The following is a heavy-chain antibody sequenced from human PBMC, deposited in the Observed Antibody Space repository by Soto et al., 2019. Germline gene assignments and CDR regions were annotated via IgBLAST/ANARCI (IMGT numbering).Heavy chain of an antibody. D-gene: IGHD2-2*01. CDR1: GYTFTSYA. V-gene: IGHV1-3*01. J-gene: IGHJ5*02. CDR3: ARSSRGKDNWFDP. CDR2: INAGNGNT. Sequence: QVQLVQSGAEVKKPGASVKVSCKASGYTFTSYAMHWVRQAPGRRLEWMGWINAGNGNTKYSQKFQGRVTITRDTSASTAYMELSSLRSEDTAVYYCARSSRGKDNWFDPRGQGTLVTVSS.